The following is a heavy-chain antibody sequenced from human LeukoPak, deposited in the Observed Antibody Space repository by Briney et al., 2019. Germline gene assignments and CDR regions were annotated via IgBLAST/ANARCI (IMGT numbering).Heavy chain of an antibody. Sequence: GGSLRLSCAASGFTVSSNYMSWVRQAPGKGLEWVSVIYSGGSTYYADSVKGRFTISRDNSKNTLYLQMNSLRAEDTAVYYCATGPIVGATSFLDYWGQGTLVTVSS. CDR2: IYSGGST. CDR1: GFTVSSNY. D-gene: IGHD1-26*01. V-gene: IGHV3-66*01. J-gene: IGHJ4*02. CDR3: ATGPIVGATSFLDY.